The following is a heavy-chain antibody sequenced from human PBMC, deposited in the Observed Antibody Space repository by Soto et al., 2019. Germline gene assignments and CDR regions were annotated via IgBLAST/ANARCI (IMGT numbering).Heavy chain of an antibody. CDR1: GFPFGNYA. V-gene: IGHV3-33*08. CDR2: IWYDRSNT. CDR3: ARASTVTKYAFDI. J-gene: IGHJ3*02. Sequence: PGGSLRLSCAASGFPFGNYAMNWVRQAPGKGLEWVAFIWYDRSNTYYADSVKGRFTISRDNSKNTLYLQMNSLRAEDTAVYYCARASTVTKYAFDIWGQGTMVTVSS. D-gene: IGHD4-17*01.